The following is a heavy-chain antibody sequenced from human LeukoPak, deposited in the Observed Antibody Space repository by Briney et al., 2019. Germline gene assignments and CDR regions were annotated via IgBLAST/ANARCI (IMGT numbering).Heavy chain of an antibody. CDR2: ISWNSGSI. D-gene: IGHD4-23*01. CDR1: GFTFDDYA. CDR3: AKDLDYGGNSGLDY. Sequence: GGSLRLSCAASGFTFDDYAMHWVRQGPGKGLEWVSGISWNSGSISYADSVKGRFTISRDNAKNSLYLQMNSLRAEDTALYYCAKDLDYGGNSGLDYWGQGTLVTVSS. V-gene: IGHV3-9*01. J-gene: IGHJ4*02.